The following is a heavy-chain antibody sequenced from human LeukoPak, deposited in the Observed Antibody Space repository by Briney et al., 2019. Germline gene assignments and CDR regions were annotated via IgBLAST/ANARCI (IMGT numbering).Heavy chain of an antibody. CDR3: AAEDYFDSSGFGSK. D-gene: IGHD3-22*01. CDR2: IVVGSGNT. V-gene: IGHV1-58*02. CDR1: GFAFTRSA. Sequence: ASVKVSCKASGFAFTRSAMQWVRQARGQRLEWIGWIVVGSGNTNYAQKFQERVTITRDMSTSTAYMELSSLRSEDTAVYYCAAEDYFDSSGFGSKWGQGTLVTVSS. J-gene: IGHJ4*02.